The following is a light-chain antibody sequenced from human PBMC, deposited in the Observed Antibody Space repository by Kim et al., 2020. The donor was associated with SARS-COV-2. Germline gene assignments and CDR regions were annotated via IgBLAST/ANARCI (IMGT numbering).Light chain of an antibody. Sequence: DIQMTQSPSSLSASVGDRVTITCRASQDISNYLAWYQQKAGEVPKLLIYTASTLQSGVPSRFSGSGSGTDFTLTISSLQPEDVATYYCQKYNNDPFTFGPGTKVDIK. V-gene: IGKV1-27*01. J-gene: IGKJ3*01. CDR1: QDISNY. CDR3: QKYNNDPFT. CDR2: TAS.